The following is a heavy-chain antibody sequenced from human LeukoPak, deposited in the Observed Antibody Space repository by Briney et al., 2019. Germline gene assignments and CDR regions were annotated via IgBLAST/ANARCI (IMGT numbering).Heavy chain of an antibody. CDR3: ARNLGAVVTPGWAYDI. CDR1: GDSISSAFYY. J-gene: IGHJ3*02. Sequence: SQTLSLTCTVSGDSISSAFYYWSWIRQHPGKGLEWIGYIYQSGTTYCNPSLKTRVTMSLDMSRNQFSLKLYSVTAADTAMYCCARNLGAVVTPGWAYDIWGQGTMVTVSS. CDR2: IYQSGTT. D-gene: IGHD4-23*01. V-gene: IGHV4-31*03.